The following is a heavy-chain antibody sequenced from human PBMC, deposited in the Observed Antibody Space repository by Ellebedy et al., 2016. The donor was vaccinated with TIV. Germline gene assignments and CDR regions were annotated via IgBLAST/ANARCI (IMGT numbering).Heavy chain of an antibody. Sequence: GGSLRLSCAASGFTFSSYAMSWVRQAPGKGLEWVSAISGNGVTTYYADSVKGRFSVSRDNAKNSLYLQMNSLRAEDTAVYYCAGGYYFDYWGQGTLVTVSS. CDR3: AGGYYFDY. CDR2: ISGNGVTT. J-gene: IGHJ4*02. CDR1: GFTFSSYA. V-gene: IGHV3-23*01. D-gene: IGHD5-12*01.